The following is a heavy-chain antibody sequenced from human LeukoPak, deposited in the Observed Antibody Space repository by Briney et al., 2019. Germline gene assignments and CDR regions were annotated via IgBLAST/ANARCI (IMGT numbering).Heavy chain of an antibody. D-gene: IGHD2-15*01. V-gene: IGHV5-51*01. CDR3: ARSCSGGSCYNNWFDP. J-gene: IGHJ5*02. Sequence: GESLKISCKGSGYSFTSYWIGWVRQMPGKGVEWMGIIYPGDSDTRYSPSFQGQVTISADKSISTAYLQWSSLKASDTAMYYCARSCSGGSCYNNWFDPWGQGTLVTVSS. CDR2: IYPGDSDT. CDR1: GYSFTSYW.